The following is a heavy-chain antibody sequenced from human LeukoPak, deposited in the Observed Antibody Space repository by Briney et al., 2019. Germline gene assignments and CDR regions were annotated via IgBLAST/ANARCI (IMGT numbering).Heavy chain of an antibody. V-gene: IGHV4-31*03. CDR1: GGSISSGGYY. D-gene: IGHD3-10*01. CDR3: ARIRRGSETEHLFDP. Sequence: SETLSLTCTVSGGSISSGGYYWSWIRQHPGKGLEWIGYIYYSGSTHYNPTLKSRVTISVDTSKNQFSLKLSSVTAADTAVYYCARIRRGSETEHLFDPWGQGTLVTVSS. J-gene: IGHJ5*02. CDR2: IYYSGST.